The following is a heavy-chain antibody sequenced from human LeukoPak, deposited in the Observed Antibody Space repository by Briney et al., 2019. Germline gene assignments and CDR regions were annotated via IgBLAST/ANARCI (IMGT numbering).Heavy chain of an antibody. V-gene: IGHV3-30*18. CDR3: AKDPTPNYYDSSGYWFDY. Sequence: GRSLRLSCAASGFTFSSYGMHWVRQAPGKGLEWVAVISYDGSNKYYADSVKGRFTISRDNSKNTLYLQMNSLRAEDTAVYYCAKDPTPNYYDSSGYWFDYWGQGTLVTVSS. CDR1: GFTFSSYG. D-gene: IGHD3-22*01. CDR2: ISYDGSNK. J-gene: IGHJ4*02.